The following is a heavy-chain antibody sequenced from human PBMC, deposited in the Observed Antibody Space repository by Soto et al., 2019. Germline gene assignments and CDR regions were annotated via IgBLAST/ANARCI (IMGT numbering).Heavy chain of an antibody. CDR2: VIPVFGIV. J-gene: IGHJ6*02. D-gene: IGHD2-21*01. V-gene: IGHV1-69*01. CDR3: GSCRIVVDGSRAYYALDV. Sequence: QVQLLQSGAEVKKSGSSVKVSCKASGGNPSNSAFSWVRQAPGQGLEWVGGVIPVFGIVKYAQSIRGRVTITAYESTNTAYMKLSSLRSDDPAVDFCGSCRIVVDGSRAYYALDVWGQGTMVTVSS. CDR1: GGNPSNSA.